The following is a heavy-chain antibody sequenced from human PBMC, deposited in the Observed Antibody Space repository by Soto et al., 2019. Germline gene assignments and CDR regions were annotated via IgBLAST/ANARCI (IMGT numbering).Heavy chain of an antibody. CDR1: GGSFSGYY. Sequence: QVQLQQWGAGLLKPSETLSLTCAVYGGSFSGYYWSWIRQPPGKGLEWIGEINHSGSTNYNPSLKSRVTISVDTSKNHSSLKRSFVTAADTSVYYCAKGQKLRSTSSHYYSYMDVGGKGTTVTVSS. V-gene: IGHV4-34*01. D-gene: IGHD2-2*01. J-gene: IGHJ6*03. CDR2: INHSGST. CDR3: AKGQKLRSTSSHYYSYMDV.